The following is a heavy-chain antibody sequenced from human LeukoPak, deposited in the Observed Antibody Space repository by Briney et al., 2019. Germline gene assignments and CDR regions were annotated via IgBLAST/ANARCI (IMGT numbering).Heavy chain of an antibody. CDR2: IYYSGST. CDR3: ARDPGPYGNYVV. CDR1: GGSISSGGYY. D-gene: IGHD4-11*01. V-gene: IGHV4-31*03. Sequence: SQTLSLTCTVSGGSISSGGYYWSWIRQHPGKGLEWIGYIYYSGSTYYNPSLKSRVTISVDTSKNQFSLKLSSVTAADTAVYYCARDPGPYGNYVVWGQGTLVTVSS. J-gene: IGHJ4*02.